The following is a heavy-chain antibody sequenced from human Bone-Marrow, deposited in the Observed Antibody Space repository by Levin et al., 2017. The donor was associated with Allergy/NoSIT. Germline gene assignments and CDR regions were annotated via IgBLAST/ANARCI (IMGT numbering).Heavy chain of an antibody. CDR2: VYWDDDR. CDR3: AHISITYGSVMRDDAFDF. J-gene: IGHJ3*01. V-gene: IGHV2-5*02. D-gene: IGHD3-16*01. CDR1: GFSLTTSGVG. Sequence: SGPTLVKPTQTVTLTCTFSGFSLTTSGVGVAWIRQPPGKALEWLAIVYWDDDRRFSPSLRSRLIITKDTSKSQVVLTMTYMDPMDTATYYCAHISITYGSVMRDDAFDFWGQGTTVTVSS.